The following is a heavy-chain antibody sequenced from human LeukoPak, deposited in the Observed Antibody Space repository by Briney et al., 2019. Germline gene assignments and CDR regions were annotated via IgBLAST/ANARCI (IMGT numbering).Heavy chain of an antibody. Sequence: ASVKVSCKASGYTFTDYGVTWVRQGPGQGLEWVGWISPYYRDTKYTEGLQDRVTMTTDTSTNTAYLELRSPTSDDTAVYFCVRWADDYGDYWGQGTLVTVSS. V-gene: IGHV1-18*01. CDR1: GYTFTDYG. J-gene: IGHJ4*02. CDR2: ISPYYRDT. D-gene: IGHD4-17*01. CDR3: VRWADDYGDY.